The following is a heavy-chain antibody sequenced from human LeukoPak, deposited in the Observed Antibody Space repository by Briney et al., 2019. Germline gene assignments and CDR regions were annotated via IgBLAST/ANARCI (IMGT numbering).Heavy chain of an antibody. CDR1: GGSISSGDYY. CDR3: ARVPTYYYDSSGYYLDY. D-gene: IGHD3-22*01. CDR2: IYYNGST. Sequence: SETLSLTCTVSGGSISSGDYYWSWIRQPPGKGLEWIGYIYYNGSTYYNPSLKSRVTISVDTSKNQFSLKLSSVTAADTAVYYCARVPTYYYDSSGYYLDYWGQGTLVTVSS. J-gene: IGHJ4*02. V-gene: IGHV4-30-4*08.